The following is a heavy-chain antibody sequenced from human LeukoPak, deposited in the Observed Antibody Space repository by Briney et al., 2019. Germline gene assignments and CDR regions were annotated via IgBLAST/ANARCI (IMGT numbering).Heavy chain of an antibody. J-gene: IGHJ4*02. D-gene: IGHD3-22*01. CDR3: ARNRGYYDNSGFRPTYFDS. CDR1: GGSFSSGSYF. V-gene: IGHV4-61*01. Sequence: SETLSLTCTVSGGSFSSGSYFWNWLRQPPGKGLEWIGYIYYSGSTNYNPSLTSRVAMSVDTSKNQFSLKLRSVSAADTALYYCARNRGYYDNSGFRPTYFDSWGQGTLVTVSS. CDR2: IYYSGST.